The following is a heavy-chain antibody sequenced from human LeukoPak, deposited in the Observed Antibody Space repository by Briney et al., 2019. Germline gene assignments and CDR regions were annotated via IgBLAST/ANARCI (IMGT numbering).Heavy chain of an antibody. CDR3: ARPPYSSCWYYFDY. J-gene: IGHJ4*02. CDR1: GGSISSSSYY. CDR2: IYYSGST. V-gene: IGHV4-39*01. Sequence: SETLSLTCTVSGGSISSSSYYWGWIRPPPGKGLEWIGSIYYSGSTYYNPSLKSRVTISVDTSKNQFSLKLSSVTAADTAVYYCARPPYSSCWYYFDYWGQGTLVTVSS. D-gene: IGHD6-19*01.